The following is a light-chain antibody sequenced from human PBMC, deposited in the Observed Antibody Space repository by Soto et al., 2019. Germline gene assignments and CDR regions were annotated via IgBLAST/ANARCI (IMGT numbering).Light chain of an antibody. CDR3: QHYYSYSEA. V-gene: IGKV1-5*03. Sequence: DIQMTQSPSTLSGSVVARVTITCRASQTISSWLAWYQQKPGKAPKLLIYKASTVKSGDPSRFSSSRSGTEFTLTISSLQPDDFATYYCQHYYSYSEAFGQGTKVELK. CDR1: QTISSW. J-gene: IGKJ1*01. CDR2: KAS.